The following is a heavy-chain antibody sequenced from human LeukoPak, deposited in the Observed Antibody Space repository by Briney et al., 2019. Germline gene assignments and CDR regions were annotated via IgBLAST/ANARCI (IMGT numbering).Heavy chain of an antibody. CDR2: INAGNGNT. Sequence: GASVKVSCKASGYTFTSYAMHWVRQAPGQRLEWMGWINAGNGNTKYSQKFQGRVTITRDTSASTAYMELSSLRSEDTAVYYCARGPSTRPTLGGNDYWGQGTQVTVSS. D-gene: IGHD6-6*01. CDR1: GYTFTSYA. J-gene: IGHJ4*02. CDR3: ARGPSTRPTLGGNDY. V-gene: IGHV1-3*01.